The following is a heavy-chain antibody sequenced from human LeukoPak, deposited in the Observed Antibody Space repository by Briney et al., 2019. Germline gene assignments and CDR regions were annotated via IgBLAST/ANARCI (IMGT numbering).Heavy chain of an antibody. V-gene: IGHV4-61*02. CDR2: IYTSGST. J-gene: IGHJ4*02. D-gene: IGHD5-24*01. CDR1: GGSISSGSYY. Sequence: SQTLSLTCTVSGGSISSGSYYWSWIRQPAGKGLEWIGRIYTSGSTNYNHSLKSRVTISVDTSKNQFSLKLSSVTAADTAVYYCARERWLQLDYWGQGTLVTVSS. CDR3: ARERWLQLDY.